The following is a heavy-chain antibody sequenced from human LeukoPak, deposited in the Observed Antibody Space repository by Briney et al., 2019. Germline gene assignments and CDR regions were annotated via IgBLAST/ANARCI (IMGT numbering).Heavy chain of an antibody. CDR1: GGSFSGYY. J-gene: IGHJ3*02. Sequence: SETLCLTCAVSGGSFSGYYWSWIRQPPGKGLEWIGEINHSGSTNYNPSLKSRVTISVDTSKNQFSLKLSSVTAADTAVYYCAVAGMDAFDIWGQGTMVTVSS. CDR2: INHSGST. V-gene: IGHV4-34*01. CDR3: AVAGMDAFDI. D-gene: IGHD6-19*01.